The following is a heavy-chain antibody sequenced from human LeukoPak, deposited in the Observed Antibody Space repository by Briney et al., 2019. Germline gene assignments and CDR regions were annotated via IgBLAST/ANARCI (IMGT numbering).Heavy chain of an antibody. CDR3: ASTRRDGYTFDY. Sequence: SETLSLTCTVSGASISSHFWTWIRQPPGKGLEWIGYIYYIGSTNYNPPLKSRVTISVDTSKNQFSLNLSSVTAADTAVYYCASTRRDGYTFDYWGQGTLVTVSS. CDR1: GASISSHF. V-gene: IGHV4-59*11. J-gene: IGHJ4*02. CDR2: IYYIGST. D-gene: IGHD5-24*01.